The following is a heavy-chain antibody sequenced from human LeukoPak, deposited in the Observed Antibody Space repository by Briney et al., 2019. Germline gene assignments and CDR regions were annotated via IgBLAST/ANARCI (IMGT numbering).Heavy chain of an antibody. J-gene: IGHJ5*02. Sequence: PSQTLSLTCAVSGGSISSGGYSWSWIRQPPGKGLGWIGYIYHSGSTYYNPSLKSRVTISVDRSKNQFSLKLSSVTAADTAVYYCARAHYYDSSGYYGNWFDPWGQGTLVTVSS. CDR1: GGSISSGGYS. CDR3: ARAHYYDSSGYYGNWFDP. CDR2: IYHSGST. V-gene: IGHV4-30-2*01. D-gene: IGHD3-22*01.